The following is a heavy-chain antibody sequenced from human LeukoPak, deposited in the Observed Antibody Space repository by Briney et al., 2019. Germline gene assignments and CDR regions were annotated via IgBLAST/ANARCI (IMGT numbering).Heavy chain of an antibody. V-gene: IGHV4-39*01. CDR1: GGSISTSTYY. D-gene: IGHD7-27*01. J-gene: IGHJ6*02. CDR3: ARQQSNWASGPGMGV. Sequence: PSETLSLTCTVSGGSISTSTYYWGWIRQPPGKGLEWIGSIYYSGSTYYNPSLKSRVTISVDTSKNQFSLRLSSVTAADTAMYYCARQQSNWASGPGMGVWGQGTTVTVSS. CDR2: IYYSGST.